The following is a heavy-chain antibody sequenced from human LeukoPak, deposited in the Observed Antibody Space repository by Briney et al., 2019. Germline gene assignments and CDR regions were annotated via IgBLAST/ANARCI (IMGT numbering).Heavy chain of an antibody. J-gene: IGHJ6*02. V-gene: IGHV4-59*08. CDR2: IYYSGST. CDR1: GGSISSYY. CDR3: AGLLCSGGSCYSGVSYYGMDV. D-gene: IGHD2-15*01. Sequence: SETLSLTCTVSGGSISSYYWSWIRQPPGKGLEWIGYIYYSGSTNYNPSLKSRVTISVDTSKNQFSLKLSSVTAADTAVYYCAGLLCSGGSCYSGVSYYGMDVWGQGTTVTVSS.